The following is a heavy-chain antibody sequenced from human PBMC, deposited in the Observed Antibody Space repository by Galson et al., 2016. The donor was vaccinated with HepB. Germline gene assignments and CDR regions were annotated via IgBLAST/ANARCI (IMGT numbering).Heavy chain of an antibody. CDR2: IFYTGRT. CDR3: ARVARRGGSGTYDS. V-gene: IGHV4-61*01. CDR1: GGSVSNDTVF. Sequence: SETLSLTCNVSGGSVSNDTVFWSWIRQPPGKSLEWIGNIFYTGRTNYSPSLRSRVTMSVDTSTNRFSLTLSSVTAADTAVYFCARVARRGGSGTYDSWGQGILVTVSS. J-gene: IGHJ4*02. D-gene: IGHD3-10*01.